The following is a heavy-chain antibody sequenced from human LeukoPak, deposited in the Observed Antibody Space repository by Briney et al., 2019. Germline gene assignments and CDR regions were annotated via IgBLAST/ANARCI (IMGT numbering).Heavy chain of an antibody. D-gene: IGHD3-3*01. J-gene: IGHJ3*02. CDR3: ARDFWARADI. CDR2: IKHDGSEI. Sequence: PGGSLRLSCAASGFTFSDYDMSWIRQAPGKGLEWVANIKHDGSEISYVDSVRGRFTISRDNAKNSLFLQMNSLRAEDTAVYYCARDFWARADIWGQGTMVTVSS. CDR1: GFTFSDYD. V-gene: IGHV3-7*01.